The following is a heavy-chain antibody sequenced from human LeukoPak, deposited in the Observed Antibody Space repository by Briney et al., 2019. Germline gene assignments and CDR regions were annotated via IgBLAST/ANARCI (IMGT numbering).Heavy chain of an antibody. J-gene: IGHJ4*02. CDR2: VSGSGGGT. D-gene: IGHD3-10*01. Sequence: GGSLRLSCAASGFTFNLYAMMWVRQTPGKGLEWVSAVSGSGGGTQYADSVKGRFILSRDNSKNTLYLQMNSLRAEDTAVYYCARDGAGWFGELLDYWGQGTLVTVSS. CDR1: GFTFNLYA. CDR3: ARDGAGWFGELLDY. V-gene: IGHV3-23*01.